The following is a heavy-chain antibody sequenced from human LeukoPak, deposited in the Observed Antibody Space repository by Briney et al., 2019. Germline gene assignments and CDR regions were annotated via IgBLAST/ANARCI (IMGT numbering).Heavy chain of an antibody. V-gene: IGHV1-69*04. CDR1: GGTFSSYA. CDR3: ARDTYCTNGVCRYYYYGMDV. CDR2: IIPILGIA. D-gene: IGHD2-8*01. Sequence: GASVKVSCKASGGTFSSYAISWVRQAPGQGLEWMGRIIPILGIANYAQKFQGRVTITADKSTSTAYMELSSLRSEDTAVYYCARDTYCTNGVCRYYYYGMDVWGQGTTVTVSS. J-gene: IGHJ6*02.